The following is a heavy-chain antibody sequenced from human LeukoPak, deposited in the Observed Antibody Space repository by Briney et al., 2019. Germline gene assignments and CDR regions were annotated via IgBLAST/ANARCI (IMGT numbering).Heavy chain of an antibody. CDR1: GGTFSSYA. CDR2: INPNSGGT. J-gene: IGHJ4*02. CDR3: ASGPVGAPGGY. D-gene: IGHD1-26*01. Sequence: GASVKVSCKASGGTFSSYAISWVRQAPGQGLEWMGRINPNSGGTNYAQKFQGRVTMTRDTSISTAYMELSRLRSDDTAVYYCASGPVGAPGGYWGQGTLVTVSS. V-gene: IGHV1-2*06.